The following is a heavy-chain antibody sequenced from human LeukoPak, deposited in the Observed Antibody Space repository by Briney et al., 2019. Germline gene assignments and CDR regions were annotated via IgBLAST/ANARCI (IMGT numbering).Heavy chain of an antibody. J-gene: IGHJ6*02. CDR2: INHSGST. Sequence: KTSETLSLTCAVYGGSFSGYYWSWIRQPPGKGLEWIGEINHSGSTNYNPSLKSRVTISVDTSMNQFSLKLSSVTAADTAVYYCAGLYCGSTSCYEANYYYHGMDVWGQGTTVTVSS. D-gene: IGHD2-2*01. CDR1: GGSFSGYY. V-gene: IGHV4-34*01. CDR3: AGLYCGSTSCYEANYYYHGMDV.